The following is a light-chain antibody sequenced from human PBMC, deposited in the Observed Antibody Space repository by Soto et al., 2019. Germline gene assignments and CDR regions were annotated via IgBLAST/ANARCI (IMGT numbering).Light chain of an antibody. CDR3: QQYNSYLST. J-gene: IGKJ2*01. Sequence: DIQMTQSPSTLSASVGDRVTITCRASQSISSWLAWYQQKPGKAPKLLIYDASSLESGVPSRFRGSGSGTEFTLTISSLQPDDFATYYCQQYNSYLSTFGQGTKLEIK. CDR1: QSISSW. V-gene: IGKV1-5*01. CDR2: DAS.